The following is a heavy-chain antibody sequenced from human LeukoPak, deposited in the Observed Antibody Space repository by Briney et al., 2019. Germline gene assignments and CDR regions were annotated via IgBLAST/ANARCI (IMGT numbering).Heavy chain of an antibody. CDR3: ARVRSAVTTLAKRNWFDP. Sequence: ASVKVSCKASGYTFTSYDINWVRQAPGQGLEGMGWMNPNSGNTGYAQKFQGRVTMTRNTSISTAYMELSSLRSEDTAVYYCARVRSAVTTLAKRNWFDPWGQGTLVTVSS. CDR1: GYTFTSYD. J-gene: IGHJ5*02. CDR2: MNPNSGNT. V-gene: IGHV1-8*01. D-gene: IGHD4-17*01.